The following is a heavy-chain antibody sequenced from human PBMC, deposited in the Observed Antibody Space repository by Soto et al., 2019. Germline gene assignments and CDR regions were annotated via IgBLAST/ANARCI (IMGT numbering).Heavy chain of an antibody. CDR1: GFTFSSYS. CDR2: ISSSSSYI. Sequence: GGSLRLSCAASGFTFSSYSMNWVRQAPGKGLEWVSSISSSSSYIYYADSVKGRFTISRDNAKNSLYLQMNSLRAEDTAVYYCARDRIAARRALDYWGQGTLGTVSS. D-gene: IGHD6-6*01. J-gene: IGHJ4*02. V-gene: IGHV3-21*01. CDR3: ARDRIAARRALDY.